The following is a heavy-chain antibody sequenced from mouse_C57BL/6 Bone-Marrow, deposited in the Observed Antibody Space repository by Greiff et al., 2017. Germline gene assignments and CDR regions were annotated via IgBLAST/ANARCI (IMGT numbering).Heavy chain of an antibody. CDR2: IHPNSGST. CDR1: GYTFTSYW. D-gene: IGHD1-1*01. J-gene: IGHJ2*01. CDR3: ARSYDGSSYNY. V-gene: IGHV1-64*01. Sequence: QVQLQQPGAELVKPGASVKLSCKASGYTFTSYWMHWVKQRPGQGLEWIGMIHPNSGSTNYNEKFKSKATLTVDKSSSTAYMQLSSLTSEDSAVYDCARSYDGSSYNYWGQGTTLTVSA.